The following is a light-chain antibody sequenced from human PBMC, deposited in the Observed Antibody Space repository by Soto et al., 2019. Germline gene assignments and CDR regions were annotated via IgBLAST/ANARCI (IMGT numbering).Light chain of an antibody. CDR2: XXS. CDR1: QGISTY. CDR3: QQSYSTPRT. Sequence: DIQMTQSPSSLSASVGDRVTITCRASQGISTYLNWYQQKQGKAPKXLXXXXSXXXXGXXSRFSGSGSGTDFTLTISSLQPEDFATYYCQQSYSTPRTFGQGTKVDIK. V-gene: IGKV1-39*01. J-gene: IGKJ1*01.